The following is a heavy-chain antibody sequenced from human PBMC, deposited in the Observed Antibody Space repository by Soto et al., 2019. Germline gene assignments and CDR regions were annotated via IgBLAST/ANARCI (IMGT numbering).Heavy chain of an antibody. V-gene: IGHV4-34*12. CDR3: ARPHYDSNTFYDFFDY. J-gene: IGHJ4*02. D-gene: IGHD3-22*01. Sequence: QVQLQQWGAGLLKPSETLSLTCAVYGGSFSGYFWSWIRQHPGKGLEWIGEIFHGGSTNYSPSLKSRVTISVDTSKNQFSLELSSVTAADTAVYYCARPHYDSNTFYDFFDYWGQGTLVTVSS. CDR1: GGSFSGYF. CDR2: IFHGGST.